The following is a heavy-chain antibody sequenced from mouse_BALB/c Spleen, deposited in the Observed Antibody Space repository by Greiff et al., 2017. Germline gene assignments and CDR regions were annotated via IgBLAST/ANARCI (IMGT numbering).Heavy chain of an antibody. CDR1: GYSITSDYA. V-gene: IGHV3-2*02. CDR3: ARGDYGYAMDY. D-gene: IGHD2-4*01. CDR2: ISYSGST. Sequence: EVQLQQSGPGLVKPSQSLSLTCTVTGYSITSDYAWNWIRQFPGNKLEWMGYISYSGSTSYNPSLKSRISITRDTSKNQFFLQLNSVTTEDTATYYCARGDYGYAMDYWGQGTSVTVSS. J-gene: IGHJ4*01.